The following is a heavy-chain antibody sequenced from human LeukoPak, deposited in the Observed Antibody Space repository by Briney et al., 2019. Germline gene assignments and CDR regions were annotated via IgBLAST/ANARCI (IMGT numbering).Heavy chain of an antibody. CDR1: GGSISSSSYY. CDR3: ARGPDTDIVVVPAAPYAFDI. CDR2: IYYSGST. V-gene: IGHV4-39*01. D-gene: IGHD2-2*01. Sequence: SSETLSLTCTVSGGSISSSSYYWGWIRQPPGKGLEWIGSIYYSGSTYYNPSLKSRVTISVDTSKNQFSLKLSSVTAADTAVYYCARGPDTDIVVVPAAPYAFDIWGQGTMVTVSS. J-gene: IGHJ3*02.